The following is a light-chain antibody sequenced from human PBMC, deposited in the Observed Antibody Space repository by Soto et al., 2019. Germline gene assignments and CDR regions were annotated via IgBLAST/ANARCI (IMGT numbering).Light chain of an antibody. Sequence: EIVMTQSPATLSVSPGERATLSCRASQSVSSNLARYQQKPGQAPRLLIYGASTSATGIPARFSRSGSGTECTLTRSSLHSQDFAVYYSQHYNNWTYTFGQGTKLEIK. CDR2: GAS. CDR1: QSVSSN. CDR3: QHYNNWTYT. J-gene: IGKJ2*01. V-gene: IGKV3-15*01.